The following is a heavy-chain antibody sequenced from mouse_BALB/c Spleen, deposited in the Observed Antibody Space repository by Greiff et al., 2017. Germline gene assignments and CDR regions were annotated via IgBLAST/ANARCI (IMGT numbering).Heavy chain of an antibody. J-gene: IGHJ4*01. Sequence: EVKLQQSGPGLVKPSQSLSLTCSVTGYSITSGYYWNWIRQFPGNKLEWMGYISYDGSNNYNPSLKNRISITRDTSKNQFFLKLNSVTTEDTATYYCARDREGYDYDEKAAMDYWGQGTSVTVSS. V-gene: IGHV3-6*02. CDR1: GYSITSGYY. CDR2: ISYDGSN. D-gene: IGHD2-4*01. CDR3: ARDREGYDYDEKAAMDY.